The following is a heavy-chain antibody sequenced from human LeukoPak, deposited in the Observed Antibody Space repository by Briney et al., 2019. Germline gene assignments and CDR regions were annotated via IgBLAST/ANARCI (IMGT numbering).Heavy chain of an antibody. Sequence: GGSLRLSCVDSGFSFTNAWMSWVRQAPGKGLEWIGRIKSKTDGETTNYAEPVRGRFTISRDDSKSAVYLQMNSLKIEDTAVYYCTTDLGTYYHGSQRLIPIDYWGQGTLVTVSS. CDR3: TTDLGTYYHGSQRLIPIDY. V-gene: IGHV3-15*01. J-gene: IGHJ4*02. CDR2: IKSKTDGETT. CDR1: GFSFTNAW. D-gene: IGHD3-10*01.